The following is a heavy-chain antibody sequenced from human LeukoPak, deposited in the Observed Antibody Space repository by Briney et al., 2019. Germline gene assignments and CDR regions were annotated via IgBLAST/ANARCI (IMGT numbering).Heavy chain of an antibody. Sequence: SETLSLTCTVSGGSISSYYWSWIRQPPGKGLEWIGEINHSGSTNYNPSLKSRVTISVDTSKNQFSLKLSSVTAADTAVYYCARAPRPANDYGDYYYYYGMDVWGQGTTVTVSS. CDR2: INHSGST. J-gene: IGHJ6*02. CDR1: GGSISSYY. D-gene: IGHD4-17*01. V-gene: IGHV4-34*01. CDR3: ARAPRPANDYGDYYYYYGMDV.